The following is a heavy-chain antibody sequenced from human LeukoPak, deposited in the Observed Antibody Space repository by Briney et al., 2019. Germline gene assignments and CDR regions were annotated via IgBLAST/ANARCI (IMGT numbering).Heavy chain of an antibody. J-gene: IGHJ4*02. D-gene: IGHD6-19*01. CDR2: IYHSGST. V-gene: IGHV4-38-2*02. CDR3: ASQPREWLAIDY. CDR1: GYSISSGYY. Sequence: PSETLSLTCTVSGYSISSGYYWGWIRQPPGKGLEWIGSIYHSGSTYYNPSLKSRVTISVDTSKNQFSLKLSSVTAADTAVYYCASQPREWLAIDYWGQGTLVTVSS.